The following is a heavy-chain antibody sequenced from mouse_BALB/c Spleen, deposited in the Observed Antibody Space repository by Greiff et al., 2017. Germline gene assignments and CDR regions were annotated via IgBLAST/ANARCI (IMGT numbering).Heavy chain of an antibody. CDR3: ARQDDWYFDV. CDR1: GFNIKDTY. Sequence: EVKLQESGAELVKPGASVKLSCTASGFNIKDTYMHWVKQRPEQGLEWIGRIDPANGNTKYDPKFQGKATITADTSSNTAYLQLSSLTSEDTAVYYCARQDDWYFDVWGAGTTVTVSS. V-gene: IGHV14-3*02. CDR2: IDPANGNT. J-gene: IGHJ1*01.